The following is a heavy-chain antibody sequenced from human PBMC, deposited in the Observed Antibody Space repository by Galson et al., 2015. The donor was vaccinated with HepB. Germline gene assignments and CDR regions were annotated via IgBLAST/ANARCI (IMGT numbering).Heavy chain of an antibody. J-gene: IGHJ6*02. CDR2: IDWDDDK. Sequence: PALVKPTQTLTLTCTFSGFSLSTSGMCVSWIRQPPGKALEWLARIDWDDDKYYSTSLKTRLTISKDTSKNQVVLTMTNMDPVDTATYYCARIRFGDSGSYRYYYYGMDVWGQGTTVTVSS. D-gene: IGHD1-26*01. CDR3: ARIRFGDSGSYRYYYYGMDV. V-gene: IGHV2-70*11. CDR1: GFSLSTSGMC.